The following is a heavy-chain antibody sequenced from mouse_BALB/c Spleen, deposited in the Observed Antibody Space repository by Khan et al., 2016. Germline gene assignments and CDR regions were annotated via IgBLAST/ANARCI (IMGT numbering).Heavy chain of an antibody. CDR2: INPSTGYT. CDR3: ARDYDAIEY. J-gene: IGHJ4*01. CDR1: GYTFTSHW. V-gene: IGHV1-4*01. Sequence: QVQLQQSGAELATPGASVKMSCQASGYTFTSHWMPWVKQRPAQGLEWIGYINPSTGYTEYNQKFKDKATLTADKSSSTAYMQLSSLTSEDSAVXYGARDYDAIEYWGQGTSVTVSS.